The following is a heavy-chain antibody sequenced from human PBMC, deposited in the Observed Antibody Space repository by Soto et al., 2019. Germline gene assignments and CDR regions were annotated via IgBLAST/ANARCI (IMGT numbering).Heavy chain of an antibody. CDR1: GFTFSGSA. D-gene: IGHD3-22*01. CDR2: IRDKANSYAT. CDR3: TTDPVTMIVVVPSSG. V-gene: IGHV3-73*01. Sequence: HPGGSLRLSCAASGFTFSGSAMHWVRQASGKGLEWVGRIRDKANSYATAYTASVKGRFTISRDDSKNTAYLQMNSLKTEDTAVYYCTTDPVTMIVVVPSSGWGQGTLVTVSS. J-gene: IGHJ4*02.